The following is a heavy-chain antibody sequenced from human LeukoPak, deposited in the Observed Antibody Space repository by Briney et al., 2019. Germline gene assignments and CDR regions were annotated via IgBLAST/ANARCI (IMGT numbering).Heavy chain of an antibody. Sequence: GASVKVSCKASGYTLTSYYMHWVRQAPGQGLEWMGIINPSGGSTSYAQKFQGRVTMTRDTSTSTVYMELSSLRSEDTAVYYCASTTLRKQLDFDYWGQGTLVTVSS. J-gene: IGHJ4*02. V-gene: IGHV1-46*01. CDR3: ASTTLRKQLDFDY. CDR2: INPSGGST. D-gene: IGHD6-13*01. CDR1: GYTLTSYY.